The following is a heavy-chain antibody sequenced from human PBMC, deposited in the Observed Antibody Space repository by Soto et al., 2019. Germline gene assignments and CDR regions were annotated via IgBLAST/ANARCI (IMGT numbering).Heavy chain of an antibody. V-gene: IGHV4-31*03. CDR1: GGSISSGGYY. CDR3: ARGPRFIVAKNDGLNWFDP. D-gene: IGHD5-12*01. J-gene: IGHJ5*02. CDR2: IYYSGST. Sequence: SETLSLTCTVSGGSISSGGYYWSWIRQHPGKGLEWIGYIYYSGSTYYNPSLKSRVTISVDTSKNQFSLKLSSVTAADTAVYYCARGPRFIVAKNDGLNWFDPWGQGTLVTVSS.